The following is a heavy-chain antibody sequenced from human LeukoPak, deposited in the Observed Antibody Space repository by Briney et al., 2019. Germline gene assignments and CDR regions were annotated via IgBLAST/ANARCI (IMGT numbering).Heavy chain of an antibody. D-gene: IGHD1-14*01. J-gene: IGHJ3*02. V-gene: IGHV4-34*01. Sequence: SETLSLTCAVYGGSLSGYYWSWIRQPPGKGLEWIGEINHSGSTNYNPSLKSRVTISVDTSKNQFSLKLSSVTAADTAVYYCARHHNAGAFGIWGQLIIVTVSS. CDR2: INHSGST. CDR1: GGSLSGYY. CDR3: ARHHNAGAFGI.